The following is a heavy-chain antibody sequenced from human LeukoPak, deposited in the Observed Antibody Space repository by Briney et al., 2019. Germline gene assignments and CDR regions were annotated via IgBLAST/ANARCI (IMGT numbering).Heavy chain of an antibody. CDR3: ASDRTMVRGVIY. J-gene: IGHJ4*02. CDR1: GGTFSSYA. V-gene: IGHV1-69*05. Sequence: SAKVSCKASGGTFSSYAISWVRQAPGQGLEWMGRIIPIFGTANYAQKFQGRVTITTDESTSTAYMELSSLRSEDTAVYYCASDRTMVRGVIYWGQGTLVTVSS. CDR2: IIPIFGTA. D-gene: IGHD3-10*01.